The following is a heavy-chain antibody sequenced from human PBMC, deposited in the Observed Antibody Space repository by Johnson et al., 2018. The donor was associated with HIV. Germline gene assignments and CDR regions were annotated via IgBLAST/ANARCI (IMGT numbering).Heavy chain of an antibody. CDR2: LTSTGITV. D-gene: IGHD6-19*01. J-gene: IGHJ3*02. V-gene: IGHV3-48*04. CDR1: GFTFRSYG. Sequence: VQLVESGGGVVQPGGSLRLSCAASGFTFRSYGMHWVRQAPGKGLEWVSSLTSTGITVYYTASVKGRFPLSRDNAKNSLSLQMNSLRAEDTAVYYCARVSSSTIAVAGHPFDIWGQGTMVTVSS. CDR3: ARVSSSTIAVAGHPFDI.